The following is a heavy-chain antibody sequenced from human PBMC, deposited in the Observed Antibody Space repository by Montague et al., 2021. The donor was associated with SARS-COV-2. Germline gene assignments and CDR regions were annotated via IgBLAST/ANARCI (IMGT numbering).Heavy chain of an antibody. Sequence: SETLSLTCTVSGGSISGYYWSWIRQSPGKGLEWIGYIYYSGSTKYNPSLKSRVTVSVDRSKNQFSLKLSSVTPADTAVYYCARLLRSCSNGVCRSYYYYVMDVWGQGTTVTVSS. V-gene: IGHV4-59*01. J-gene: IGHJ6*02. CDR1: GGSISGYY. CDR2: IYYSGST. D-gene: IGHD2-8*01. CDR3: ARLLRSCSNGVCRSYYYYVMDV.